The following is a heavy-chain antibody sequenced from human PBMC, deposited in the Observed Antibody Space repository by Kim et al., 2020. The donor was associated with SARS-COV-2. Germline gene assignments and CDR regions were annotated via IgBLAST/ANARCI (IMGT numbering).Heavy chain of an antibody. J-gene: IGHJ6*02. CDR3: ARRNDGWRLDV. V-gene: IGHV5-51*01. CDR2: T. Sequence: TKYSPSVQGQGTISADKSISTAYLEWSSLKASDTAIYYCARRNDGWRLDVWGQGTTVTVSS. D-gene: IGHD6-19*01.